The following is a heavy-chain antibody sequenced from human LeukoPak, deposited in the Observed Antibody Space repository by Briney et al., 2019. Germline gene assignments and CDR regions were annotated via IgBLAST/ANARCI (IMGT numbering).Heavy chain of an antibody. J-gene: IGHJ4*02. CDR3: ARDLLEWYFDY. CDR1: GFTVSSTY. V-gene: IGHV3-66*01. Sequence: PGGSLRLSCAASGFTVSSTYMSWVRQTPGKGLEGVSVIYSGGSTYYADSVKGRFTISRDNSKNTLYLQMNSLRAEDTAVYYCARDLLEWYFDYWGQGTLVTVSS. D-gene: IGHD3-3*01. CDR2: IYSGGST.